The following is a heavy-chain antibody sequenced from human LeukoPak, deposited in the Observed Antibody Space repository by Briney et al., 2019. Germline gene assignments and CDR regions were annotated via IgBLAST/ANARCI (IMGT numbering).Heavy chain of an antibody. J-gene: IGHJ4*02. CDR2: VHHTGTT. Sequence: SETLSLTCSVSFPVTNGFHWAWVRQPPGKGLEFMGYVHHTGTTYYNPSLNSRVTISVDTSKYQFSLRLTSVTAADTAVYFCAKGIPFDFWGQGRLVTVSS. V-gene: IGHV4-38-2*02. CDR3: AKGIPFDF. D-gene: IGHD2-2*02. CDR1: FPVTNGFH.